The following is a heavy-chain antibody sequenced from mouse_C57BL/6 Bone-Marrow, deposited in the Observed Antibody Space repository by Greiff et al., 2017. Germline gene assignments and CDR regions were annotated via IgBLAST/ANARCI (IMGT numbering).Heavy chain of an antibody. Sequence: ESGPGLVKPSQSLSLTCSVTGYSITSGYYWNWIRQFPGNKLEWMGYISYDGSNNYNPSLKNRISITRDTSKNQFFLKLNSVTTEDTATYDCAKLWLRRGLDYWGQGTTLTVSS. J-gene: IGHJ2*01. CDR2: ISYDGSN. V-gene: IGHV3-6*01. D-gene: IGHD2-2*01. CDR3: AKLWLRRGLDY. CDR1: GYSITSGYY.